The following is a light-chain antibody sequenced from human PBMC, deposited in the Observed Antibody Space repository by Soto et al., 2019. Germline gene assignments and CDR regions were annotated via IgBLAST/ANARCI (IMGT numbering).Light chain of an antibody. V-gene: IGKV1-5*01. CDR1: QTSTTW. CDR2: DAS. CDR3: HQYTNTNTPWM. J-gene: IGKJ1*01. Sequence: DIRFTQSPPTLSASVGDRVTITGRCGQTSTTWMAWYQQKAGKGPKPLVYDASSLQSGVATRFSGSGSGIEFTLIISGLQPEDSATYYCHQYTNTNTPWMFGPGTKVDIK.